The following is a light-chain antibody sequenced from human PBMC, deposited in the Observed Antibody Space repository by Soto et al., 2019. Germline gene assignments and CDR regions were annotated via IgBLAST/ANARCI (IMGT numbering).Light chain of an antibody. CDR3: CSHGDSSAFV. J-gene: IGLJ2*01. CDR1: SSDVGSYKF. CDR2: EGS. Sequence: QSVLTQPASVSGSPGQSITISCTGTSSDVGSYKFVSWYQQDPGKAPKLMIYEGSKRPSGVSNRFSGYKSGNTASLTISGLQAEDDAHYYCCSHGDSSAFVFGGGTKLTVL. V-gene: IGLV2-23*03.